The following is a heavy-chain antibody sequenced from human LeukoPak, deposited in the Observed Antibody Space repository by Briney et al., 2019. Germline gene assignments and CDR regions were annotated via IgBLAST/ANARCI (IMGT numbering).Heavy chain of an antibody. V-gene: IGHV3-48*04. CDR2: ISSSGSTI. Sequence: PGGSLRLSCAASGFIFSNYGMNWVRQAPGKGLEWVSYISSSGSTIYYADSAKGRFTISRDNAKNSLYLQMNSLRAEDTAVYYCARDRNYRGVFDYWGQGTLVTVSS. CDR3: ARDRNYRGVFDY. J-gene: IGHJ4*02. CDR1: GFIFSNYG. D-gene: IGHD1-7*01.